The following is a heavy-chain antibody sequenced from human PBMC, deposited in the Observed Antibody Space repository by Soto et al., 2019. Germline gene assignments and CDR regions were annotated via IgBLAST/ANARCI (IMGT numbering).Heavy chain of an antibody. Sequence: ASVKVSCKASGYTLTSHGISWVRQAPGQGLEWMGWISTYNGNTKYAQKFQERVTMTADTSTNTAHMELRSLRSDGTAMYYCARGYYDSSGPFDYWGQGTLVTVSS. V-gene: IGHV1-18*01. CDR3: ARGYYDSSGPFDY. CDR1: GYTLTSHG. CDR2: ISTYNGNT. D-gene: IGHD3-22*01. J-gene: IGHJ4*02.